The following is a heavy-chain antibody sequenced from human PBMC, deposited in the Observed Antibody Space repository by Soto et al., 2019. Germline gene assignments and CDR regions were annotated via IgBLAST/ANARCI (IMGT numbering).Heavy chain of an antibody. V-gene: IGHV3-30*18. D-gene: IGHD1-1*01. CDR3: AKEGPITNWYFDY. J-gene: IGHJ4*02. CDR2: ISYDGNVA. CDR1: GFTFSSYG. Sequence: QVQRVESGGGVVQPGRSLRLSCAASGFTFSSYGMHWVRQAPGKGLEWVTVISYDGNVAYYADSVKGRFTISRDNSKNTLYLQMNYLRTDHTAMYYRAKEGPITNWYFDYWGQGTLVTVSS.